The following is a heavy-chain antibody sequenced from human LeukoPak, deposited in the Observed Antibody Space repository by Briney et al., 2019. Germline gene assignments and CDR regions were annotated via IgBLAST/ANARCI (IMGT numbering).Heavy chain of an antibody. D-gene: IGHD3-3*01. CDR1: GFTFTSHV. CDR2: IDGSGHTT. V-gene: IGHV3-23*01. CDR3: ARESIRSGSLKWFDP. Sequence: GGSLRLSCAASGFTFTSHVMIWVRQTPGKELEWVSAIDGSGHTTYYADSVRGRFIISRDNSKKMLYLQMNSLRAEDTATYYCARESIRSGSLKWFDPWGQGTLVTVSS. J-gene: IGHJ5*02.